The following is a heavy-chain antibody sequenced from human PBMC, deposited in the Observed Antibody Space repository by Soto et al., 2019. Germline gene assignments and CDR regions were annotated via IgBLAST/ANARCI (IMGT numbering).Heavy chain of an antibody. CDR3: ARGGKQQLVRSQYFDL. D-gene: IGHD6-13*01. Sequence: WETLSLTCAGYGGSFSGYYWSWIRQPPGKGLEWIGEIDHSGGTNYNPSLKSRVTISVDTSKNQFSLKLSSVTAADTAVYFCARGGKQQLVRSQYFDLWGRGTLVTVSS. J-gene: IGHJ2*01. CDR2: IDHSGGT. V-gene: IGHV4-34*01. CDR1: GGSFSGYY.